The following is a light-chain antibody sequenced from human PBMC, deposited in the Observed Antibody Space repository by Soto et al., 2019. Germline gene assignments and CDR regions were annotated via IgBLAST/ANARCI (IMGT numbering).Light chain of an antibody. CDR3: MQGTHWPPWT. J-gene: IGKJ1*01. Sequence: DVVVTQSPLSLPVTLGQPASISCRSSQSLVSSDGKTYLHWYQQRPGQSPRRLIYQVSNRDSGVPDRCSGSGSGADFTLNISRVEAEDVVVYYCMQGTHWPPWTFGQGTKVEI. CDR1: QSLVSSDGKTY. CDR2: QVS. V-gene: IGKV2-30*01.